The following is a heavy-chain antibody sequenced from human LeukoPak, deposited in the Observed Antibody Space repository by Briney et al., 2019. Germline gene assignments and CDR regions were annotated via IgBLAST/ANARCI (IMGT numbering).Heavy chain of an antibody. V-gene: IGHV4-30-2*01. CDR3: ARRGVTTIEYFFDY. Sequence: SQTLSLTCAVSGGSISSGGYSWSWIRQPPGKGLEWIGYIYHSGSTYYNPSLKSRVTISVDTSKNQFSLKLSSVTAADTAVYYCARRGVTTIEYFFDYWGQGALVTVSS. CDR2: IYHSGST. J-gene: IGHJ4*02. CDR1: GGSISSGGYS. D-gene: IGHD5-12*01.